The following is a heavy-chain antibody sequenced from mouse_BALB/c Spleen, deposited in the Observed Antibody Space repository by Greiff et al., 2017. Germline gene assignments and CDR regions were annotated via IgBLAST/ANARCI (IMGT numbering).Heavy chain of an antibody. CDR1: GFSLTSYG. Sequence: VHLVESGPGLVAPSQSLSITCTVSGFSLTSYGVHWVRQPPGKGLEWLGVIWAGGSTNYNSALMSRLSISKDNSKSQVFLKMNSLQTDDTAMYYCARDQDYYGSSYGADYWGQGTTLTVSS. J-gene: IGHJ2*01. V-gene: IGHV2-9*02. CDR2: IWAGGST. CDR3: ARDQDYYGSSYGADY. D-gene: IGHD1-1*01.